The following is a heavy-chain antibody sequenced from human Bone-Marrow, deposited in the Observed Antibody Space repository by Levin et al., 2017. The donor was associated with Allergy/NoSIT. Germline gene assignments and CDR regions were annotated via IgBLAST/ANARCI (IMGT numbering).Heavy chain of an antibody. V-gene: IGHV2-5*02. Sequence: SGPTLVKPTQTLTLTCTFSGFSLTTTGVGVGWIRQPPGKALEWLALIYWDDDKLYSPSLKTRLTITKDTSKNQVVLTMTNMDPVDTATYYCAHRRAPGSYYHGSGNWFDPWGQGTLVTVSS. CDR1: GFSLTTTGVG. J-gene: IGHJ5*02. CDR2: IYWDDDK. D-gene: IGHD3-10*01. CDR3: AHRRAPGSYYHGSGNWFDP.